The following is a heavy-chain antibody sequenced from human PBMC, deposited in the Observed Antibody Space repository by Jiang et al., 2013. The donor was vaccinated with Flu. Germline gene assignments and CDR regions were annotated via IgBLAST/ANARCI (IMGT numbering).Heavy chain of an antibody. V-gene: IGHV1-2*05. CDR1: GYTFTGYY. D-gene: IGHD6-6*01. J-gene: IGHJ4*02. CDR3: AREKGGIAARPSLYYFDY. Sequence: CKASGYTFTGYYMHWVRQAPGQGLEWMGRINPNSGGTNYAQKFQGRVTMTRDTSISTAYMELSRLRSDDTVVYYCAREKGGIAARPSLYYFDYWGQGTLVTVSS. CDR2: INPNSGGT.